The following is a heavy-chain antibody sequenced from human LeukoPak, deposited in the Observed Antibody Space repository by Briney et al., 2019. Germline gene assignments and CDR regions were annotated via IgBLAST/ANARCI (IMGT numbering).Heavy chain of an antibody. CDR1: GGTFSSYA. D-gene: IGHD2-2*01. Sequence: SVKVSCKASGGTFSSYAISWVRQAPGQGLEWMGGIIPIFGTANYAQKFQGRVTITADEPTSTAYMELSSLRSGDTAVYYCASEGVVVPAAMSPLGYWGQGTLVTVSS. V-gene: IGHV1-69*13. CDR2: IIPIFGTA. CDR3: ASEGVVVPAAMSPLGY. J-gene: IGHJ4*02.